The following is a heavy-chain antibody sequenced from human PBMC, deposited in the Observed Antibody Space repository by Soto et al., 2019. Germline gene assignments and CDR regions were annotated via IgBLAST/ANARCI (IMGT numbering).Heavy chain of an antibody. D-gene: IGHD1-1*01. CDR3: ARELASYNDY. Sequence: EVQLVESGEGLVQPGGSLRLSCAASGFTFSGYWMHWVRQAPGKGLVWVSRIDGDGSRTNYADSVKGRFTISRDNAKNTLYLQMNSLRAEDTAVYYCARELASYNDYWGQGTLVTVSS. CDR2: IDGDGSRT. CDR1: GFTFSGYW. J-gene: IGHJ4*02. V-gene: IGHV3-74*01.